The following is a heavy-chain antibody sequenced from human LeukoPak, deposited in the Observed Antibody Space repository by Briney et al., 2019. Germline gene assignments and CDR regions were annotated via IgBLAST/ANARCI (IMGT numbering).Heavy chain of an antibody. V-gene: IGHV3-23*01. CDR2: ITGSGDGT. J-gene: IGHJ4*02. CDR1: GFTFSNYA. D-gene: IGHD3-10*01. CDR3: VKGFVHPTYYFEY. Sequence: PGGSLRLSCAASGFTFSNYAVMWVRQAPGKRLEWVSSITGSGDGTYYADSVRGRFTISRDNSENTLYLQLNSLRAEDTAVYFCVKGFVHPTYYFEYWGQGTLVTVSS.